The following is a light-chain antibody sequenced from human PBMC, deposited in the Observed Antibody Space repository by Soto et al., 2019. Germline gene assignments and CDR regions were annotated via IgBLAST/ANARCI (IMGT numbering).Light chain of an antibody. CDR3: AAWDDSLNGVV. CDR2: SNN. CDR1: SSKIGSNT. V-gene: IGLV1-44*01. Sequence: QSVLTQPPSASGTPGQRVTISCSGSSSKIGSNTVNWYQQLPGTAPKLLIYSNNQRPSGVPDRFSGSKSGTSAALAISGLQSEDEAEYYCAAWDDSLNGVVFGGGTKLTVL. J-gene: IGLJ2*01.